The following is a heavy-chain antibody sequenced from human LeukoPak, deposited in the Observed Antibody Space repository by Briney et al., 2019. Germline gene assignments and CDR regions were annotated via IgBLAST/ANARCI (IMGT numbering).Heavy chain of an antibody. CDR2: IIPIFGTA. Sequence: SVKVSCKASGGTFSSYAISWVRQAPGQGLEWMGGIIPIFGTANYAQKFQGRVTITADESTSTAYMELSSLRSEDTAVYYCARRGPDYGDYDFDYWGQGTQVTVSS. CDR3: ARRGPDYGDYDFDY. CDR1: GGTFSSYA. D-gene: IGHD4-17*01. V-gene: IGHV1-69*13. J-gene: IGHJ4*02.